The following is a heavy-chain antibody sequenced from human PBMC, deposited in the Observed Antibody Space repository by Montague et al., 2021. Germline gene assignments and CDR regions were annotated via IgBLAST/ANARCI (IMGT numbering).Heavy chain of an antibody. CDR1: GGTISSSSYY. CDR3: VVTPSLYYHGMDV. Sequence: SETLSLTCTVSGGTISSSSYYRGCIRQPPAKGLAWLGCIYYSGCTYSIPSLKSRLTIPVDTSMNQFSLKLSSVIAADTAVYYGVVTPSLYYHGMDVWGQGTTV. J-gene: IGHJ6*02. CDR2: IYYSGCT. D-gene: IGHD4-23*01. V-gene: IGHV4-39*01.